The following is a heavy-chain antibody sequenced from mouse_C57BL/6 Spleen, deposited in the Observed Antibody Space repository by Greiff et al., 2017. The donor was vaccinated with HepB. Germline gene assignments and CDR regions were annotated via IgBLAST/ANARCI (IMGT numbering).Heavy chain of an antibody. CDR3: ARPYYGNSFDY. J-gene: IGHJ2*01. CDR1: GYAFSSSW. Sequence: QVQLQQSGPELVKPGASVKISCKASGYAFSSSWMNWVKQRPGKGLEWIGRIYPGDGDTNYNGKFKGKATLTADKSSSTAYMQLSSLTSEDSAVYFCARPYYGNSFDYWGQGTTLTVSS. CDR2: IYPGDGDT. D-gene: IGHD2-10*01. V-gene: IGHV1-82*01.